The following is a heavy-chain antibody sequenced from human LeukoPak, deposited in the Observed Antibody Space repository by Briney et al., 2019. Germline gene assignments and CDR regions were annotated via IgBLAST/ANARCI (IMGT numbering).Heavy chain of an antibody. CDR2: ISISGDDT. D-gene: IGHD1-1*01. V-gene: IGHV3-23*01. J-gene: IGHJ1*01. Sequence: GGTLRLSCTVSGFTFNTYDMTWVRKAPGKGLAWVSGISISGDDTYYADSVKGRFTVSRDNSKNTLYLQMNSLRVDDTAVYYCVKGNWLDNWGKGALVTVAS. CDR3: VKGNWLDN. CDR1: GFTFNTYD.